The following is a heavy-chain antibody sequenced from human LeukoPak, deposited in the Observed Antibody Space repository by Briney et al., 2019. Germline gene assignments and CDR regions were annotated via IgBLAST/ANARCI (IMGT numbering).Heavy chain of an antibody. CDR1: GGSFSGYY. CDR3: ASGGYCSGGSCYSPPAY. CDR2: TNHSGST. Sequence: SETLSLTCAVYGGSFSGYYWSWIRQPPGKGLEWIGETNHSGSTNYNPSLKSRVTISVDTSKNQFSLKLSSVTAADTAVYYCASGGYCSGGSCYSPPAYWGQGTLVTVSS. V-gene: IGHV4-34*01. D-gene: IGHD2-15*01. J-gene: IGHJ4*02.